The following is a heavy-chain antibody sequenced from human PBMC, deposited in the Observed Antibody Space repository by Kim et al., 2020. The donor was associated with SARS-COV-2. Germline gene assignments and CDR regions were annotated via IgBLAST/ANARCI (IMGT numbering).Heavy chain of an antibody. CDR3: ATDPNYDILTGYYKKDSFTYAFDI. CDR2: FDPEDGET. D-gene: IGHD3-9*01. V-gene: IGHV1-24*01. J-gene: IGHJ3*02. Sequence: ASVKVSCKVSGYTLTELSMHWVRQAPGKGLEWMGGFDPEDGETIYAQKFQGRVTMTEDTSTDTAYMELSSLRSEDTAVYYCATDPNYDILTGYYKKDSFTYAFDIWGQGTMVTVSS. CDR1: GYTLTELS.